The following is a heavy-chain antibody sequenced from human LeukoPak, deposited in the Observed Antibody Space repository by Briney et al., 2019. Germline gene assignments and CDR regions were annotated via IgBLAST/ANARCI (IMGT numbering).Heavy chain of an antibody. V-gene: IGHV3-7*04. J-gene: IGHJ4*01. CDR1: GFTFSSYW. CDR2: IKQDGTEK. CDR3: ARDVRSDY. Sequence: GGSLRLSCAASGFTFSSYWMSWVRQAPGEGLEWVANIKQDGTEKYYMDSVKGRFSISRDNAKNSLYLQMNALRAEDTAVYYCARDVRSDYWGQGTLVTVST.